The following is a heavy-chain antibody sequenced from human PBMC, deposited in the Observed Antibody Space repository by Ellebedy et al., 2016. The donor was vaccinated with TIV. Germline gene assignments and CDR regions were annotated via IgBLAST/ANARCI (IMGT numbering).Heavy chain of an antibody. CDR1: GGSISSYY. J-gene: IGHJ5*02. CDR3: ARRYSSGWYNWFEP. V-gene: IGHV4-59*01. Sequence: MPSDTLSLTCTVPGGSISSYYWSWIRQPPGKGLEWIGYIYYSGSTNYNPSLKSRVTISVDTSKNQFSLKLRSVTAADTAVYYCARRYSSGWYNWFEPWGQGTLVTVSS. D-gene: IGHD6-19*01. CDR2: IYYSGST.